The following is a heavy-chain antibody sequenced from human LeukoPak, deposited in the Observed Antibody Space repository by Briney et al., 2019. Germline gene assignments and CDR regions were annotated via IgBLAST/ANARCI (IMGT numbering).Heavy chain of an antibody. J-gene: IGHJ4*02. V-gene: IGHV3-48*04. CDR3: ARRGRSGYEHYFDY. CDR1: GFTFRSYS. CDR2: ISGSSDTI. D-gene: IGHD5-12*01. Sequence: GGSLRLSCAASGFTFRSYSMHWVRQAPGKGLEWVSYISGSSDTIWYADSVKGRFTISRDNAKNTLYLQMNSLRAEDTAVYYCARRGRSGYEHYFDYWGQGTLVTVSS.